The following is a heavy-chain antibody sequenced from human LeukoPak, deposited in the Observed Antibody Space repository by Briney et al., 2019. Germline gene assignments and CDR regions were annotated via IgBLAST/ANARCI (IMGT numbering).Heavy chain of an antibody. V-gene: IGHV4-59*01. CDR2: IYYSGST. J-gene: IGHJ4*02. D-gene: IGHD3-10*01. CDR3: ARVGTYGSGSYLSWLDY. Sequence: SETLSLTCTVSGGSISSYYWSWVRQPPGKGLEWIGYIYYSGSTNYNPSLKSRVTISVDTSKSQFSLKLSSVTAADTAVYYCARVGTYGSGSYLSWLDYWGQGTLVTVSS. CDR1: GGSISSYY.